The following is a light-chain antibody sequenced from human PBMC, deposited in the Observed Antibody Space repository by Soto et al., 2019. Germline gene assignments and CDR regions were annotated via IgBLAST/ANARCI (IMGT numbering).Light chain of an antibody. CDR3: QQYNSYSPLT. CDR1: QSISSW. CDR2: DAF. V-gene: IGKV1-5*01. Sequence: DIQMTQSPSSLSASVGDRVTITCRASQSISSWLAWYQQKPGKAPKLLIFDAFSLESGVPSRFNGSRSGTEFTLTISSLQPDDYATYYCQQYNSYSPLTFGGGTKVEIK. J-gene: IGKJ4*01.